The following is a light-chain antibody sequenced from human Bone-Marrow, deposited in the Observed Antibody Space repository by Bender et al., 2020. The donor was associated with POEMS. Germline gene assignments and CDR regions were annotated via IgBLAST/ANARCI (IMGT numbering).Light chain of an antibody. CDR1: SSNFGNNA. CDR3: SSWDDSLNGWV. Sequence: ISCSGTSSNFGNNAANWYQHVPGTAPKLLIYSNNQRPSGVPDRFSASTSGTSASLAISGLHSDDEADYYCSSWDDSLNGWVYGGGTKLTVL. CDR2: SNN. J-gene: IGLJ3*02. V-gene: IGLV1-44*01.